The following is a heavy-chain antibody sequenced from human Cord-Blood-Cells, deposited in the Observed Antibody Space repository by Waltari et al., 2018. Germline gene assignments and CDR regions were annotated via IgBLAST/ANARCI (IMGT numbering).Heavy chain of an antibody. CDR2: MNPKSGNT. V-gene: IGHV1-8*03. Sequence: QVQLVQSGAEVKKPGASVKVSCKASGYTFTSYDINWVRQATGQGLEWMGWMNPKSGNTGYAKKFQGRVTITRNTSISTAYMELSSLRSEDTAVYYCARLLDPGGDSSSWYLFAYWGQGTLVTVSS. D-gene: IGHD6-13*01. CDR1: GYTFTSYD. CDR3: ARLLDPGGDSSSWYLFAY. J-gene: IGHJ4*02.